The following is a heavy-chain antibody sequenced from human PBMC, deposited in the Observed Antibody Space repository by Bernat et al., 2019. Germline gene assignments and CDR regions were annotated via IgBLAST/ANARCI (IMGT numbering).Heavy chain of an antibody. D-gene: IGHD5-24*01. CDR3: ASLDGYLPRELWYFDL. Sequence: EVQLVESGGGLVQPGGSLRLSCAASGFTVSSNYMSWVCQAPGKGLEWFSVIYSGGSTYYADSVKGRFTIARDNSKNTLYLQMSSLRAEDTAVYYCASLDGYLPRELWYFDLWGRGTLVTVSS. CDR2: IYSGGST. CDR1: GFTVSSNY. J-gene: IGHJ2*01. V-gene: IGHV3-66*01.